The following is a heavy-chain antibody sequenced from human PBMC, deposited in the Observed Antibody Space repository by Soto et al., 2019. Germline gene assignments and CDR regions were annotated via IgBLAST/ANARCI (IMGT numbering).Heavy chain of an antibody. Sequence: GGSLRLSCTASGFTFDDYAMYWGRQAPGKGLEWVSYVSWNCGSIDYADSAIGRLTIFTVNTNNSQYLLMHSLRTEATTAYYCAKDINSLVPREHYYDFWGQGTLVTVSS. D-gene: IGHD3-10*01. CDR2: VSWNCGSI. J-gene: IGHJ4*02. CDR3: AKDINSLVPREHYYDF. CDR1: GFTFDDYA. V-gene: IGHV3-9*01.